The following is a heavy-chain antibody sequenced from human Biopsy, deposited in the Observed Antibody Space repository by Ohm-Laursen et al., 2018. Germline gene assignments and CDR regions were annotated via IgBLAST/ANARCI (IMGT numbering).Heavy chain of an antibody. CDR3: ALQSVAQMKNFDY. CDR2: ISPKSGGT. Sequence: ASVKVSCNASGFSFTGYYIHWVRQAPGQGLEWMGWISPKSGGTNYAQKLQGNITMTKNTSMSTAYMEMSRLRSDDTAVYYCALQSVAQMKNFDYWGQGTLVTVSS. V-gene: IGHV1-2*02. J-gene: IGHJ4*02. D-gene: IGHD6-19*01. CDR1: GFSFTGYY.